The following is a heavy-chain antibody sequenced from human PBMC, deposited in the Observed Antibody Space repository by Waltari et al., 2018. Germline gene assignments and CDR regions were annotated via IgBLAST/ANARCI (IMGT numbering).Heavy chain of an antibody. V-gene: IGHV3-30*18. J-gene: IGHJ4*02. D-gene: IGHD2-15*01. CDR2: ISFDGKET. CDR3: GKDNSHGGKFLDS. Sequence: QVRLIESGGGAVQPGGSLRLSCFASGFTFSTYGMHWVRQAQGKGLEWLTLISFDGKETYYGDSAEGRFTISRDNSRDTLYLQLDNLRVEDTAEYYCGKDNSHGGKFLDSWGPGAQVIVFS. CDR1: GFTFSTYG.